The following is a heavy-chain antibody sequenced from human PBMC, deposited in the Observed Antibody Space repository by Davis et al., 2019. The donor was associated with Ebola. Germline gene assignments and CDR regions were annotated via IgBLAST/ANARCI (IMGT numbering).Heavy chain of an antibody. V-gene: IGHV3-72*01. J-gene: IGHJ5*02. Sequence: PGGSLRLSCAASGFTFSDHYMDWVRQAPGKGLEWVGRIRNKANSYITEYAASVKGRFTISRDDSKNSLYLQMNSLKTEDTAVYYCAREGGYCSSTSCYMCFDPWGQGTLVTVSS. CDR2: IRNKANSYIT. CDR3: AREGGYCSSTSCYMCFDP. CDR1: GFTFSDHY. D-gene: IGHD2-2*02.